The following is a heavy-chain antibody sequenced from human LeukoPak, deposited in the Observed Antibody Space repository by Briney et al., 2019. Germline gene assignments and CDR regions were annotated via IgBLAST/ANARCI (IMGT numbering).Heavy chain of an antibody. CDR1: GFTFSSYS. J-gene: IGHJ5*02. CDR2: ISSSSSTI. CDR3: ARVPLWFGAFTYDP. Sequence: PGGSLRLSCAASGFTFSSYSMNWVRQAPGKGLEWVSYISSSSSTIYYADSVEGRFTISRDNAKNSLYLQMNSLRDEDTAVYYCARVPLWFGAFTYDPWGQGTLVTVSS. V-gene: IGHV3-48*02. D-gene: IGHD3-10*01.